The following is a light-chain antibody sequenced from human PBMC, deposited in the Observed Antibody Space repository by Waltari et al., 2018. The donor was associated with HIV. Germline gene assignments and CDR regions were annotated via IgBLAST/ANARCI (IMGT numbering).Light chain of an antibody. Sequence: QSELTQPPSVSGAPGQRVTISCTGSSSNIGAGYDVHWYKQLPGTAPKLLIYGNSNRPSGVPDRFSGSKSGTSASLAITGLQAEDEADYYCQSYDSSLSPWVFGGGTKLTVL. V-gene: IGLV1-40*01. CDR1: SSNIGAGYD. J-gene: IGLJ3*02. CDR3: QSYDSSLSPWV. CDR2: GNS.